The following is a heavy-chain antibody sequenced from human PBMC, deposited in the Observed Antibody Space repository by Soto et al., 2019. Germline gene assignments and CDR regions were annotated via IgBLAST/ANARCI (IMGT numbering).Heavy chain of an antibody. D-gene: IGHD6-6*01. CDR3: ARGVYSSSSGDY. CDR1: GYTFTXXX. V-gene: IGHV1-46*01. CDR2: INPSGGST. Sequence: QVQLVQSGAXXKKPGAXXXXXXKASGYTFTXXXXXXXXXXXXXXLEWMGIINPSGGSTSYAQKFQGRVTMPRDTSTSTVYMEMSSLRSEDTAVYYCARGVYSSSSGDYWGQGTLVTVSS. J-gene: IGHJ4*02.